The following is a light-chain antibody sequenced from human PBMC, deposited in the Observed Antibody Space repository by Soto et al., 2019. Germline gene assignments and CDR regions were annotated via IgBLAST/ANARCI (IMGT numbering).Light chain of an antibody. CDR3: QQYGSSPWT. Sequence: PASVSLSPGERATLSCRASQSVSSSYLAWYQQKPGQAPRLLIYGASSRATGIPDRFSGSGSGTDFTLNISRLEPEDFAVYYCQQYGSSPWTFGQGTKVDIK. CDR1: QSVSSSY. CDR2: GAS. V-gene: IGKV3-20*01. J-gene: IGKJ1*01.